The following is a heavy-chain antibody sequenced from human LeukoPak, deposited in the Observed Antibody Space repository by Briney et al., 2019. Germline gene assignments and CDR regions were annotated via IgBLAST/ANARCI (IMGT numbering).Heavy chain of an antibody. D-gene: IGHD1-7*01. J-gene: IGHJ5*02. CDR1: GYTFTSYG. CDR2: ISAYNGNT. CDR3: ARDRGLELGVYNWFDP. Sequence: ASVKVSCKASGYTFTSYGISWVRQAPGQGLEWMGWISAYNGNTNYAQKLQGRVTMTTDTSTSTAYMELRSLRSDDTAVYYCARDRGLELGVYNWFDPWGQGTLVTVSS. V-gene: IGHV1-18*01.